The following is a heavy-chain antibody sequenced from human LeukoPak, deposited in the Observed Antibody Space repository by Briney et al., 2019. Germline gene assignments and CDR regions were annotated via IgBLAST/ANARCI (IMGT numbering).Heavy chain of an antibody. CDR2: ISHDGTKK. CDR3: AKGYPSSMITFGGVIVNTDGMDV. V-gene: IGHV3-30*18. CDR1: GGSISSSS. J-gene: IGHJ6*02. Sequence: LPLTCTVSGGSISSSSYYWGWIRQPPGKGLEWMAVISHDGTKKYYADSVKGRFTISRDNSKNTLYLQMNSLRAEDTAVYYCAKGYPSSMITFGGVIVNTDGMDVWGQGTTVTVSS. D-gene: IGHD3-16*02.